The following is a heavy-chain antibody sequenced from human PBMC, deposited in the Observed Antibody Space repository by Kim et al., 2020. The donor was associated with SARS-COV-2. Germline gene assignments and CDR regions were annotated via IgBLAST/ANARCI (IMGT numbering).Heavy chain of an antibody. CDR3: ASSPGYCSSTSCYAFDI. Sequence: GGSLRLSCAASGFTFSSYSMNWVRQAPGKGLEWVSSISSSSSYIYYADSVKGRFTISRDNAKNSLYLQMNSLRAEDTAVYYCASSPGYCSSTSCYAFDIWGQGTMVTVSS. CDR1: GFTFSSYS. D-gene: IGHD2-2*03. J-gene: IGHJ3*02. V-gene: IGHV3-21*01. CDR2: ISSSSSYI.